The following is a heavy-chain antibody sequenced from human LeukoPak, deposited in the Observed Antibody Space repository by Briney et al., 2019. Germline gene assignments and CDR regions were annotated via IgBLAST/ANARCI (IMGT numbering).Heavy chain of an antibody. D-gene: IGHD6-13*01. Sequence: ASVKVSCKASGYTFTSYGIGWVRQAPGQGLEWMGWISAYNGNTNYAQKLQGRVTMTTDTSTSTAYMELRSLRSDDTAVYYCARVLSAAGTLAFDIWGQGTMVTVSS. V-gene: IGHV1-18*01. J-gene: IGHJ3*02. CDR1: GYTFTSYG. CDR3: ARVLSAAGTLAFDI. CDR2: ISAYNGNT.